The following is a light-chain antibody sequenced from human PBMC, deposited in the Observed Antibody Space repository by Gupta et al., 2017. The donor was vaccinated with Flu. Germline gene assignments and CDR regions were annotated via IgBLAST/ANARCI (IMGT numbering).Light chain of an antibody. Sequence: QIVVTQEPSLTVSPGGAVPVTCACTTGADTSTYYPNWFQHKPGQAPRTLIDRATNKHSWTPSRFSGSLLEGKAALTRSGVQPEDEADYYGLLYYPGIWVFGGGTKLTVL. V-gene: IGLV7-43*01. CDR1: TGADTSTYY. CDR2: RAT. CDR3: LLYYPGIWV. J-gene: IGLJ3*02.